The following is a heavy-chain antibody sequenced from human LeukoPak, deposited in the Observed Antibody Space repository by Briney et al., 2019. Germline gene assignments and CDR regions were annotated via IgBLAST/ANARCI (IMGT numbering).Heavy chain of an antibody. CDR2: ISSSSSYI. V-gene: IGHV3-21*01. J-gene: IGHJ4*02. D-gene: IGHD6-19*01. CDR1: GFTFSSYS. Sequence: SGGSLRLSCAASGFTFSSYSMNWVRQAPGKGLEWVSSISSSSSYIYYADSVKGRFTISRDNAKNSLYLQMNSLRAEDTAVYYCARVKDSSGWYYFDYWGQGTLVTVSS. CDR3: ARVKDSSGWYYFDY.